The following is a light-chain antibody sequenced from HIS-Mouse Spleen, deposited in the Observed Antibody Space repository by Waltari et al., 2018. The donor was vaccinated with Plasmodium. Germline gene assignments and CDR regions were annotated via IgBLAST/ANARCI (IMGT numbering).Light chain of an antibody. Sequence: EIVMTQSPPTLSVSPGERATLSCRASQSVSSNLAWYQQKPGQAPRLLIYGASTRATGFPARFSGSGSGTEFTLTISSLQSEDFAVYYCQQYNNWSFTFGPGTKVDIK. J-gene: IGKJ3*01. CDR1: QSVSSN. CDR3: QQYNNWSFT. CDR2: GAS. V-gene: IGKV3-15*01.